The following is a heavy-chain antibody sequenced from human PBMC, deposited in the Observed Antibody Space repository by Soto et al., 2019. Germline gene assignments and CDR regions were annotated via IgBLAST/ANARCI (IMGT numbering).Heavy chain of an antibody. CDR3: AREWEYSGFDDDYYHYGMDV. CDR2: ISPYNGNT. J-gene: IGHJ6*02. Sequence: QVQLMQSGAEVKKPGASVRVSCKASGYNLTSYGISWVRQAPGQGLEWMGWISPYNGNTNYAQKFQGRVTVTTDTSTSTAYMDLRGLRSDDTAVYYCAREWEYSGFDDDYYHYGMDVWGQGTTVTVSS. CDR1: GYNLTSYG. V-gene: IGHV1-18*01. D-gene: IGHD5-12*01.